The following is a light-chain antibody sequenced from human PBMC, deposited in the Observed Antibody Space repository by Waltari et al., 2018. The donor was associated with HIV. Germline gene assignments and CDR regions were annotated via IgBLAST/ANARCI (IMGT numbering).Light chain of an antibody. J-gene: IGLJ1*01. Sequence: QSVLTQPPSVSGAPGQRVTISCSGSGSNIRSNSVNWYQQLPVTAPRVLIYDDDQRPSGGPARFSVSKSGTTASLASSGLQSEDEAEYYCAAWDDTLNVYVLGSGTKVTVL. V-gene: IGLV1-44*01. CDR3: AAWDDTLNVYV. CDR1: GSNIRSNS. CDR2: DDD.